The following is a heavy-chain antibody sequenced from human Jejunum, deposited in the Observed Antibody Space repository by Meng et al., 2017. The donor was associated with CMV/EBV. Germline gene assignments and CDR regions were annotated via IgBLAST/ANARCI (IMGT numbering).Heavy chain of an antibody. Sequence: NFRDYGINWVRLAPGQGLEWIGWIVPYNGNKQASQNFQGRVTMTADTSTNTASMELRSLTSDDTAVYYCATRIAGRPWDRDGAFDIWGQGTMVTVSS. CDR2: IVPYNGNK. D-gene: IGHD6-6*01. CDR1: NFRDYG. CDR3: ATRIAGRPWDRDGAFDI. J-gene: IGHJ3*02. V-gene: IGHV1-18*01.